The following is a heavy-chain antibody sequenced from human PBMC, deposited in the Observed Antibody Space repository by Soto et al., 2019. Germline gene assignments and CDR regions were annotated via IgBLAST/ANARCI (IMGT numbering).Heavy chain of an antibody. D-gene: IGHD3-10*01. CDR2: IYSGGDT. CDR1: GFSVSSDY. CDR3: TRAGSDPGNFYISNYYAMDV. Sequence: LRLSCAASGFSVSSDYMSWVRQAPGKGLEWVSLIYSGGDTYYADSVKGRFTISRDISSNTIYLHMTSPRADDTAIYYCTRAGSDPGNFYISNYYAMDVWGRGTTVTVSS. J-gene: IGHJ6*02. V-gene: IGHV3-53*01.